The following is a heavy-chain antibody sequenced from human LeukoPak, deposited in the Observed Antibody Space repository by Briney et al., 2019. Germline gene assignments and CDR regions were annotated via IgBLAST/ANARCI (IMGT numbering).Heavy chain of an antibody. D-gene: IGHD2-2*01. CDR1: GFTLSSYA. CDR2: ISGSGGST. Sequence: QPGGSLRLSCAASGFTLSSYAMSWVRQAPGKGLEWVSAISGSGGSTYYADSVKGRFTISRDNSKNTLYLQMNSLRAEDTAVYYCAKDHADIVVVPAATDYWGQGTLVTVSS. J-gene: IGHJ4*02. CDR3: AKDHADIVVVPAATDY. V-gene: IGHV3-23*01.